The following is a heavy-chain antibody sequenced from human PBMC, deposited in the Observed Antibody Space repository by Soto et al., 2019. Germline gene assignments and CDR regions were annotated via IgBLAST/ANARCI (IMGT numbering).Heavy chain of an antibody. CDR1: GFTFSSYS. CDR2: ISSSSSYI. J-gene: IGHJ6*02. CDR3: ARSELGDIVVVPAAHYYGMDV. Sequence: LRLSCAASGFTFSSYSMNWVRQAPGKGLEWVSSISSSSSYIYYADSVKGRFTISRDNAKNSLYLQMNSLRAEDTAVYYCARSELGDIVVVPAAHYYGMDVWGQGTTVTVSS. D-gene: IGHD2-2*01. V-gene: IGHV3-21*01.